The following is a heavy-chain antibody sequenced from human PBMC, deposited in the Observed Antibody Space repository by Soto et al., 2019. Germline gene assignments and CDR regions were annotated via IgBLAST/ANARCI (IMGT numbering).Heavy chain of an antibody. J-gene: IGHJ5*02. Sequence: ASVKVSCKASGYTFTSYAMHWVRQAPGQRLEWMGWINAGNGNTKYSQKFQGRVTITRDTSASTAYMELSSLRPEDTAVYYCARELGYCSGGSCFNWFDPWGQGTLVTVSS. CDR3: ARELGYCSGGSCFNWFDP. V-gene: IGHV1-3*01. CDR1: GYTFTSYA. CDR2: INAGNGNT. D-gene: IGHD2-15*01.